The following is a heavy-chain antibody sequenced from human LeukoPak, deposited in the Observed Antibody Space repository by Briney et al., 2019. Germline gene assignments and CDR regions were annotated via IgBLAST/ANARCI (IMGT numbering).Heavy chain of an antibody. CDR1: GFTFSNCG. D-gene: IGHD6-6*01. CDR3: ARDPAYSSSSIDY. CDR2: IWFDGSNK. V-gene: IGHV3-33*01. Sequence: GGSLRLSCAASGFTFSNCGMHWVRQAPGKGLEWVAVIWFDGSNKYYVDSVKGRFTISRDNSKNTLYLQMNSLRAEDTALYYCARDPAYSSSSIDYWGQGTLVTVSS. J-gene: IGHJ4*02.